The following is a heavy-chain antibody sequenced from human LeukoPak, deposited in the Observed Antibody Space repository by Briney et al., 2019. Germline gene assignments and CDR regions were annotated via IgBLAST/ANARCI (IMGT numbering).Heavy chain of an antibody. V-gene: IGHV1-69*01. CDR3: ARGGGYCSSTSCYNHHYFDY. J-gene: IGHJ4*02. CDR1: GGTFSSYA. CDR2: IIPIFGTA. D-gene: IGHD2-2*02. Sequence: ASVKVSCKASGGTFSSYAISWVRQAPGQGLEWMGGIIPIFGTANYAQKFQGRVTITADESTSTAYMELSSLRSEDTAVYYCARGGGYCSSTSCYNHHYFDYWGQGTLVTVSS.